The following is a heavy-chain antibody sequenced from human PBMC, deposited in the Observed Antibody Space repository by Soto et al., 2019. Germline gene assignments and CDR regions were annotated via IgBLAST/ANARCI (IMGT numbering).Heavy chain of an antibody. CDR3: AKVVAVAGLYYYYGMDV. V-gene: IGHV3-30*18. Sequence: GGSLRLSCAASGFTFSSYGMHWVRQAPGKGLEWVAVISYDGSNKYYADSVKGRFTISRDNSKNTLYLQMNSLRAEDTAVYYCAKVVAVAGLYYYYGMDVWGQGTTVTVSS. D-gene: IGHD6-19*01. CDR1: GFTFSSYG. CDR2: ISYDGSNK. J-gene: IGHJ6*02.